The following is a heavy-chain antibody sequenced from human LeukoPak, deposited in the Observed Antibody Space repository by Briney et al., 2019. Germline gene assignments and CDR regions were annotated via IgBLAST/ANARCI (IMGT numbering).Heavy chain of an antibody. J-gene: IGHJ3*02. V-gene: IGHV1-18*01. D-gene: IGHD6-13*01. CDR1: GYTFTSYG. CDR2: ISAYNGNT. Sequence: ASVKVSCKASGYTFTSYGISRVRQAPGQGLEWMGSISAYNGNTNYAQNLQGRVTMTTDTSTSTVYMELRSLRSDDTAVYYCARDRDSSSWRYDAFDIWGQGTMVTVSS. CDR3: ARDRDSSSWRYDAFDI.